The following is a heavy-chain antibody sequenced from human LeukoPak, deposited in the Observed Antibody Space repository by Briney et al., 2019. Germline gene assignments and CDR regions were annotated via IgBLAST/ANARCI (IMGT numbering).Heavy chain of an antibody. CDR3: ATLSGDSHGYDY. J-gene: IGHJ4*02. CDR1: GFTFSSYA. D-gene: IGHD5-18*01. V-gene: IGHV3-30*03. CDR2: ILHDGSNK. Sequence: GRSLRLSCAASGFTFSSYAMHWVRQAPGKGLEWVAVILHDGSNKQYADSVKGRFTISRDNSKNTLYLQINSPRAEDTAVYYCATLSGDSHGYDYWGLGTLVTVSS.